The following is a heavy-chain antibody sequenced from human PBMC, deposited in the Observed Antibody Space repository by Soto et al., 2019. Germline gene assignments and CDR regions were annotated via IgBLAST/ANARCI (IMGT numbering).Heavy chain of an antibody. CDR1: GFTFSSYA. D-gene: IGHD3-22*01. V-gene: IGHV3-30-3*01. CDR2: ISYDGSNK. Sequence: QPGGSLRLSCAASGFTFSSYAMHWVRQAPGKGLEWVAVISYDGSNKYYADSVKGRFTISRDNSKNTLYLQMNSRRAEDTAVYYCANYYDSSGYYYYYGMDVWGQGTTVTVSS. CDR3: ANYYDSSGYYYYYGMDV. J-gene: IGHJ6*02.